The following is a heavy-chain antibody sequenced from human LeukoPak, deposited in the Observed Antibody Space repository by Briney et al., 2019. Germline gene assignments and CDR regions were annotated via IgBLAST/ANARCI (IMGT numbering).Heavy chain of an antibody. V-gene: IGHV5-51*01. CDR3: VRGGGDSGDFDY. Sequence: GESLKISCKGSGFIFTDHWIGWVRLMPGKGLEWMAIVYPIDSDTRCTPSFEGQVTTSADRSISSAYLQLRSLQASDTAMYYCVRGGGDSGDFDYWGQGTLVTVSS. CDR1: GFIFTDHW. CDR2: VYPIDSDT. J-gene: IGHJ4*02. D-gene: IGHD2-21*02.